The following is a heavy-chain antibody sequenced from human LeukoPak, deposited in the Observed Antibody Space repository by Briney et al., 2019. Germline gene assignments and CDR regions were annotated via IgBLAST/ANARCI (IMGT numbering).Heavy chain of an antibody. V-gene: IGHV3-74*01. J-gene: IGHJ5*02. CDR2: INNDGSST. CDR3: ARPTKEGSSWYWWFDP. D-gene: IGHD6-13*01. Sequence: GGSLRLSCAASGFTFSSYWMHWVRQAPGKGLVWVSRINNDGSSTSYADSVKGRFTISRDNAKNTLYLQMNSLRAEDTAVYYCARPTKEGSSWYWWFDPWGQGTLVSVSS. CDR1: GFTFSSYW.